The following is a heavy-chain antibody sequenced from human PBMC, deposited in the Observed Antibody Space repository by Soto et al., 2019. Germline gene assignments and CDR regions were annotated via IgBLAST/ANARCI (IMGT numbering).Heavy chain of an antibody. V-gene: IGHV4-34*01. CDR1: GGFFSGYY. CDR3: ARHTFTGRRPDAFDI. D-gene: IGHD3-16*01. J-gene: IGHJ3*02. Sequence: SETLSLTCAVYGGFFSGYYWSWIRQPPGKGLEWISEINHSGSTNYNPSLKSRVTISVDTSKNQFSLKLSSVTAADTAVYYCARHTFTGRRPDAFDIWGQGTMVTVSS. CDR2: INHSGST.